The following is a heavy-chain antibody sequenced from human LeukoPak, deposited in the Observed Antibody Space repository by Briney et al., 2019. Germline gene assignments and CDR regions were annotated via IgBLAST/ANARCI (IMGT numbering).Heavy chain of an antibody. CDR3: SRHLYYYYGSGSYSDY. J-gene: IGHJ4*02. CDR2: IDYTGST. D-gene: IGHD3-10*01. Sequence: SETLSLTCTVSGGFISSSTYYWGWIRQPPGKGLEWIASIDYTGSTYYNPSLKSRVTISVDTSKNQFSLRLSSVTAADTAVYYCSRHLYYYYGSGSYSDYWGQGILVTVSS. CDR1: GGFISSSTYY. V-gene: IGHV4-39*01.